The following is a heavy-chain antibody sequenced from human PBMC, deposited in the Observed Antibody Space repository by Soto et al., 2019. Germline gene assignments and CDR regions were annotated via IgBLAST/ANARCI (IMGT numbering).Heavy chain of an antibody. CDR3: AREIAAAGTDAFDI. V-gene: IGHV1-3*01. D-gene: IGHD6-13*01. CDR1: GYTFTSYA. Sequence: QVQLVQSGAEVKKPGASVKVSCKASGYTFTSYAMHWVRQAPGQRLEWMGWINAGNGNTKYSQKFQGRDTITRDTSASTAYMELSSLRSEDTAVYYCAREIAAAGTDAFDIWGQGTMVTVSS. J-gene: IGHJ3*02. CDR2: INAGNGNT.